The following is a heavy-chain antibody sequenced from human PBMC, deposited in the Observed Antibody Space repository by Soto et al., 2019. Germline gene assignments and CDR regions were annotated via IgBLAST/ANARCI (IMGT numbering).Heavy chain of an antibody. CDR1: GFTVNNNY. CDR3: ARVSSGGLYSWLDS. J-gene: IGHJ5*01. D-gene: IGHD6-19*01. V-gene: IGHV3-53*04. CDR2: VYSDGAT. Sequence: QPGGSLRLSCAASGFTVNNNYMSWVRQAPGKGLEWVSVVYSDGATYYADPVKGRFTLSRHSSKNTLHLQMNGLRPEDTAIYYCARVSSGGLYSWLDSWGQGTLVTVSS.